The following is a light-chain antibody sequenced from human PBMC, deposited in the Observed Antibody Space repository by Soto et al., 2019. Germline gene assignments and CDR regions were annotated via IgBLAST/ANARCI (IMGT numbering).Light chain of an antibody. J-gene: IGLJ1*01. V-gene: IGLV2-14*03. CDR2: EVS. CDR3: SSYTRTSSYV. CDR1: SSDVGGYNS. Sequence: QSALTQPASVSGSPGQSITVSCTGTSSDVGGYNSVSWYQQHPAKPPKLIIYEVSNRPPGVSDRFSGSRSGNTASLTISGLQAEDEADYYCSSYTRTSSYVFANGTKVTVL.